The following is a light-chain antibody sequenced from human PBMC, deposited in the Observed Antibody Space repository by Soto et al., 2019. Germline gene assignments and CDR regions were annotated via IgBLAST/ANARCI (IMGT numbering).Light chain of an antibody. CDR1: QSVSFSY. CDR2: GAS. V-gene: IGKV3-20*01. Sequence: EIVLTQSPGTPSLSPGERATLSCRASQSVSFSYLAWYQQKPGQAPRLLIYGASSRATGIPDRFSGSGSGTDFTLTISRLEPEDFAVYYCQQYGSSPPITFGQGTRLEIK. J-gene: IGKJ5*01. CDR3: QQYGSSPPIT.